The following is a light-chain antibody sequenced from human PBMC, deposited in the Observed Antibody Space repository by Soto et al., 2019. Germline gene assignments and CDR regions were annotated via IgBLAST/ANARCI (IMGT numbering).Light chain of an antibody. V-gene: IGKV3D-15*01. Sequence: EIVMTQSPATLSVSPGETASLSCRASQSAGNFLAWYKQKPGQAPRLLIYYISTRATGIPARFSGSGSGTEFTLTINSLKSEDSEVYYCQQHNQWPITFGQGTRLEIK. CDR2: YIS. J-gene: IGKJ5*01. CDR3: QQHNQWPIT. CDR1: QSAGNF.